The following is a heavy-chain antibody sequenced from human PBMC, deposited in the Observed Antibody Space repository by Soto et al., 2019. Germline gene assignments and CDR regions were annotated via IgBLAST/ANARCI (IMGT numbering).Heavy chain of an antibody. CDR2: IYYSGST. D-gene: IGHD3-9*01. J-gene: IGHJ4*02. V-gene: IGHV4-39*01. Sequence: NPSETLSLTCTVSGGSISSSSYYWGWIRQPPGKGLEWIGSIYYSGSTYYNPSLKSRVTISVDTSKNQFSLKLSSVTAADTAVYYCARRDYDILTGYYPFDYWGQGTLVTVSS. CDR1: GGSISSSSYY. CDR3: ARRDYDILTGYYPFDY.